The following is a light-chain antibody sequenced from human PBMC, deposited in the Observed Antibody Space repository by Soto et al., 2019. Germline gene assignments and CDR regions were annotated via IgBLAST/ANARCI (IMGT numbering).Light chain of an antibody. CDR2: DAS. CDR3: QQSYSTPIT. J-gene: IGKJ5*01. V-gene: IGKV1-39*01. CDR1: QTISGS. Sequence: DIQMTQSPSTLSASVGDRVTITCRASQTISGSLAWYQQKPGKAPKLLISDASSLESGVPSRFSGSGSGTYFSLTISSLQPEDFATYYCQQSYSTPITLGQGTRLEIK.